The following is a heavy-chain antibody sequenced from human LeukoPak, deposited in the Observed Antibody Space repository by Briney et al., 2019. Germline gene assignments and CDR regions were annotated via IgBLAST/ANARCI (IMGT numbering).Heavy chain of an antibody. D-gene: IGHD2-21*01. CDR1: GGPFSGHY. V-gene: IGHV4-34*01. CDR3: ARGSLSVVIFYWYFDL. Sequence: SSQTLSLTCAVYGGPFSGHYWSWIRQSPGKGLEWIGEINESGTTNYSPSLESRVTISIDTSNYQLSLTLRSVTAADTAVYYCARGSLSVVIFYWYFDLWGPGNLVTVSS. J-gene: IGHJ2*01. CDR2: INESGTT.